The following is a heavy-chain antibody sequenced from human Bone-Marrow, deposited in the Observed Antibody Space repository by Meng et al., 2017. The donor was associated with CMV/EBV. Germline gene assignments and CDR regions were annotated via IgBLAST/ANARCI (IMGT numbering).Heavy chain of an antibody. CDR3: ARVLGGATATGY. Sequence: GGSLRLSCAASGFTFSSYAMSWVRQAPGKGLEWVAVISYDGSNKYYADSVKGRFTISRDNSKNTLYLQMNSLRAEDTAVYYCARVLGGATATGYWGQGTLVTVSS. J-gene: IGHJ4*02. D-gene: IGHD1-26*01. V-gene: IGHV3-30-3*01. CDR1: GFTFSSYA. CDR2: ISYDGSNK.